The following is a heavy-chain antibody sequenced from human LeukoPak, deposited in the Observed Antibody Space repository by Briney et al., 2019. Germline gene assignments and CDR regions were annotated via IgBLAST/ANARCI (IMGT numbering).Heavy chain of an antibody. V-gene: IGHV1-69*05. J-gene: IGHJ5*02. CDR2: IIPIFGTA. CDR1: GGTFTSYA. Sequence: SVKVSCKASGGTFTSYAISWVRQAPGQGLEWMGGIIPIFGTANYAQKFQGRVTMTTDTSTSTAYMELRSLRSDDTAVYYCARHMVNWVDPWGQGTLVTVSS. D-gene: IGHD3-10*01. CDR3: ARHMVNWVDP.